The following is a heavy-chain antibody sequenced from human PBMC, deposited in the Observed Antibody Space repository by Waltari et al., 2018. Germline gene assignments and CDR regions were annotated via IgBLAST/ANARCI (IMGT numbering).Heavy chain of an antibody. Sequence: GGVVQPGRSLRLSCAASGFTFSSYAMHWVRQAPGKGLEWVAVISYDGSNKYYADSVKGRFTISRDNSKNTLYLQMNSLRAEDTAVYYCARDECTNGVCREYYYYYGMDVWGQGTTVTVSS. D-gene: IGHD2-8*01. CDR1: GFTFSSYA. CDR3: ARDECTNGVCREYYYYYGMDV. CDR2: ISYDGSNK. V-gene: IGHV3-30-3*01. J-gene: IGHJ6*02.